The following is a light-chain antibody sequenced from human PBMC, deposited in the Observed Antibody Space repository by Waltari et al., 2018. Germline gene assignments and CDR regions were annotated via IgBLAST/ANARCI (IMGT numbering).Light chain of an antibody. CDR1: SSDIGGYNY. CDR3: SSHTSTSTLDV. V-gene: IGLV2-14*01. CDR2: EVT. Sequence: QSALTQPASVSGSPGQSITISCTGTSSDIGGYNYVSWYQHHPGKAPQLMIYEVTKRPSGVSYRFSGSKSGNTASLTISGLQAEDEANYFCSSHTSTSTLDVFGGGTKLTVL. J-gene: IGLJ2*01.